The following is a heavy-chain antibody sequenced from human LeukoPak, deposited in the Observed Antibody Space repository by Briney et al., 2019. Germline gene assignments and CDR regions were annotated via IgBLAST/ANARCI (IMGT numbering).Heavy chain of an antibody. Sequence: GGSLRLSCEASGFTFSNFAMNWVRQAPGRGLEWISFISSGGTTISYAESVRGRFTISRDNARNSLFLQMNSLRAEDTAVYYCARDAMSRTADYWGQGTLVTVSS. CDR1: GFTFSNFA. CDR3: ARDAMSRTADY. D-gene: IGHD2-2*01. J-gene: IGHJ4*02. CDR2: ISSGGTTI. V-gene: IGHV3-48*04.